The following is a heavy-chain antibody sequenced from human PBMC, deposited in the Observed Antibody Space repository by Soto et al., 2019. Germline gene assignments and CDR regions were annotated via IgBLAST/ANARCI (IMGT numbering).Heavy chain of an antibody. CDR3: ARERSRYDRSVYYRPDY. Sequence: QVQLVQSGAEVKKPGSSVKVSCKASGDTFSTYSISWVRQAPGQGLEWLGGIIPILGTPSYAQRFQGRVTITADKSTSTAYMELSSLRSEDTAVYYCARERSRYDRSVYYRPDYWGQGTLVTVSS. CDR1: GDTFSTYS. D-gene: IGHD3-22*01. CDR2: IIPILGTP. V-gene: IGHV1-69*06. J-gene: IGHJ4*02.